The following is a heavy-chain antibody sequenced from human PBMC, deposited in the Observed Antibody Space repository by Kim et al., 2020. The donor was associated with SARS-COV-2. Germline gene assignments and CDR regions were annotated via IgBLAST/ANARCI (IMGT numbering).Heavy chain of an antibody. V-gene: IGHV3-21*01. CDR3: ARAQDNYYYYSGMDV. Sequence: GGSLRLSCTAPGFPFSSYSMSWVRQGPGKGLEWVSSISTSSSYIYYADSLKGRITVSRDNARRSLYLQVDSLRAEDTAVYYCARAQDNYYYYSGMDVWGQGTTVTVSS. CDR2: ISTSSSYI. CDR1: GFPFSSYS. J-gene: IGHJ6*02.